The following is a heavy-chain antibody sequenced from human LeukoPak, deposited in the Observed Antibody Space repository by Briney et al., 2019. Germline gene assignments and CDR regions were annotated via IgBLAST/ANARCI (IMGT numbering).Heavy chain of an antibody. D-gene: IGHD3-10*01. V-gene: IGHV4-59*12. CDR3: ARRGLSNDY. Sequence: SETLSLTCTVSGGSISSYYWSWIRQPPGKGLEWIGYIYYSGSTNYNPSPKSRVTISVDTSKNQFSLKLSSVTAADTAVYYRARRGLSNDYWGQGTLVTVSS. CDR2: IYYSGST. J-gene: IGHJ4*02. CDR1: GGSISSYY.